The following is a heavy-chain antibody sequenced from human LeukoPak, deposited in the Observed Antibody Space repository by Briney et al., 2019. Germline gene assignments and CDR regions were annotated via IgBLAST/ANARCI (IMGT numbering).Heavy chain of an antibody. CDR2: ISPNSGGT. V-gene: IGHV1-2*02. D-gene: IGHD6-13*01. Sequence: GASVKVSCKAYGYTFTGYYMHWLRQAPGQGLEWMGWISPNSGGTNYAQKFQGRVTMTRDTSISTAYMELSRLRSDDTAVYYCARGRIAAAGTAREGLVYWGQGTLVTISS. CDR1: GYTFTGYY. J-gene: IGHJ4*02. CDR3: ARGRIAAAGTAREGLVY.